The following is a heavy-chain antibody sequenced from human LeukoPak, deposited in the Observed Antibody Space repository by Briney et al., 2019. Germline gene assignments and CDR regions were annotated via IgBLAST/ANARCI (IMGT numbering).Heavy chain of an antibody. Sequence: GESLQISCQGSGYSFTSYWIGWGRRRPGKGVEWMGIIYPGDSDTRYSPSFQGQVTISADKSISTAYLQWSSLKASDTAMYYCARGFGELLGLWFDPWGQGTLVTVSS. CDR3: ARGFGELLGLWFDP. D-gene: IGHD3-10*01. V-gene: IGHV5-51*01. J-gene: IGHJ5*02. CDR1: GYSFTSYW. CDR2: IYPGDSDT.